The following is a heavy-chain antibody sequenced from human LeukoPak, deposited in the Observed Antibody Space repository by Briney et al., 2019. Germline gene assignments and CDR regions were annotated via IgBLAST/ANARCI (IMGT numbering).Heavy chain of an antibody. CDR2: INAGNGNT. V-gene: IGHV1-3*01. CDR3: ARATAVAYNWFDP. D-gene: IGHD6-19*01. CDR1: GYTFTSYA. Sequence: ASVKVSCKASGYTFTSYAMNWVRQAPGQGLEWMGWINAGNGNTKYSQKFQGRVTITRDTSASTAYMELSSLRSEDTAVYYCARATAVAYNWFDPWGQGTLVTVSS. J-gene: IGHJ5*02.